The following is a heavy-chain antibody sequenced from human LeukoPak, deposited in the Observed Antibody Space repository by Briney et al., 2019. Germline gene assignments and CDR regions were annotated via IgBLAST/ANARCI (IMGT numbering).Heavy chain of an antibody. Sequence: GGSLRLSCAASGFTFSSYAMHWVRQAPGKGLEWVAVISYDGTNKYYADSVKGRFTISRDNSKNTLYLQMNSLRPEDTAVYYCAREGLAFDYWGQGTLVTVSS. J-gene: IGHJ4*02. CDR2: ISYDGTNK. V-gene: IGHV3-30-3*01. CDR1: GFTFSSYA. CDR3: AREGLAFDY.